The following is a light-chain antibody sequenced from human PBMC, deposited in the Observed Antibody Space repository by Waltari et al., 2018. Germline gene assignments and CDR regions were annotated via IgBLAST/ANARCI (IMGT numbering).Light chain of an antibody. CDR2: AAS. V-gene: IGKV3-15*01. Sequence: VMTQSPHTLYVSPGERVTLSCRASESIRSNFAWYQQKPGQAPRLVIYAASTRASYIPARFSGSGSGTEFTLTISSLQSEDFAVYFCQQYNSWPPYTFGQGTKLEIK. J-gene: IGKJ2*01. CDR3: QQYNSWPPYT. CDR1: ESIRSN.